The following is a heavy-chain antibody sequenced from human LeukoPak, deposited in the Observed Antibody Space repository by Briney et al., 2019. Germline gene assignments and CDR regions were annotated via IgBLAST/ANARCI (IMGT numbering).Heavy chain of an antibody. CDR1: GFTFSSYS. J-gene: IGHJ3*02. CDR2: ISSSSNI. V-gene: IGHV3-21*01. CDR3: ARDQEDIVATIGGDAFDI. D-gene: IGHD5-12*01. Sequence: GGSLRLSCAASGFTFSSYSMNWVRQAPGKGPEWVSSISSSSNIYYADSVKGRFTISRDNAKNLLYLQMNSLRAEDTAVYYCARDQEDIVATIGGDAFDIWGQGTMVTVSS.